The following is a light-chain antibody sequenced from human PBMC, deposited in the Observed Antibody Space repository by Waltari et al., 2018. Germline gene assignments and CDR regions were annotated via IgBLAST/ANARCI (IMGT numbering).Light chain of an antibody. CDR1: SSDVGGYNY. V-gene: IGLV2-8*01. CDR2: EVT. CDR3: SSYGGSNNFV. Sequence: QSALTQPPSASGPPGQSVTISCTGTSSDVGGYNYVHWYQQHPGKAPKLMIYEVTKRPSGVPDRFFGSKSGNTASLTVSGLQAEDEADYYCSSYGGSNNFVFGTGTKVTVL. J-gene: IGLJ1*01.